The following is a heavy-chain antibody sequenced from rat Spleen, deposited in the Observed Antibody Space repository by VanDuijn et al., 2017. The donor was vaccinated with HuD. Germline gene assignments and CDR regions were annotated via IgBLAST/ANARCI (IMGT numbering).Heavy chain of an antibody. CDR3: ARMGGLLSPPFDY. V-gene: IGHV2-15*01. CDR2: IWSGRGT. J-gene: IGHJ2*01. D-gene: IGHD1-12*03. CDR1: GFSLTSYH. Sequence: QVQLKESGPGLVQPSQTLSLTCTVSGFSLTSYHVSWVRQPPGKSLVWMGAIWSGRGTDYNSALKSRLSISRDTSKSQVFLKRHSLQTEDTATYYCARMGGLLSPPFDYWGQGVMVTVSS.